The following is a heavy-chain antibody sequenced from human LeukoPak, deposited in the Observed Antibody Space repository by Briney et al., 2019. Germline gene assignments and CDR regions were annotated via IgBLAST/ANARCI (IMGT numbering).Heavy chain of an antibody. J-gene: IGHJ4*02. CDR2: IYPGDSDT. V-gene: IGHV5-51*01. CDR3: ARLISPSSGWYHY. CDR1: GYSFTSYW. Sequence: LGESLKISCNGSGYSFTSYWIGWVRQMPGKGLEWMGIIYPGDSDTRYSPSFQGQVTVSADKSISTAYLQWSSLKASDTAMYYCARLISPSSGWYHYWGQGTLVTVSS. D-gene: IGHD6-19*01.